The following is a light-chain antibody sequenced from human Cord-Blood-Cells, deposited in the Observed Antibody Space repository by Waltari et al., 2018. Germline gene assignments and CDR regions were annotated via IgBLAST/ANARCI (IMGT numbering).Light chain of an antibody. J-gene: IGLJ2*01. V-gene: IGLV2-11*01. Sequence: QSALTQPRSVSGSPGQSVTISCTGTSSDVGGYNYVSWYQQHPGKAPKLMIYDVSKGPSGGADHCSGSNTGNTSSLPISWLQAEEEADYYYCSYAGSYTIGVFGGGTKLTVL. CDR2: DVS. CDR3: CSYAGSYTIGV. CDR1: SSDVGGYNY.